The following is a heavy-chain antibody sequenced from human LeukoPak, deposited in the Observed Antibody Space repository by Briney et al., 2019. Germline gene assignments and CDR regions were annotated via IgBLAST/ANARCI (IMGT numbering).Heavy chain of an antibody. J-gene: IGHJ6*02. CDR1: GGSVSSGSYC. CDR2: IYYSGST. CDR3: ARGSCSGGSCYPTYGMDV. D-gene: IGHD2-15*01. Sequence: KPSETLSLTCTVSGGSVSSGSYCWSWIRQPPGKGLEWIGYIYYSGSTNYNPSLKSRVTISVDTSKNQLSLKLSSVAAADTAVYYCARGSCSGGSCYPTYGMDVWGQGTTVTVSS. V-gene: IGHV4-61*01.